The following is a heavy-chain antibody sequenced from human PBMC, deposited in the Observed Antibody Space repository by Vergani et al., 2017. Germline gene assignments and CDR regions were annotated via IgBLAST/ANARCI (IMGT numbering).Heavy chain of an antibody. D-gene: IGHD2-21*01. CDR2: VFYGGRT. CDR1: GDSISTSSYA. CDR3: ARHISVVRPSSMTAFDY. J-gene: IGHJ4*02. Sequence: QVQLQESGPGLVKPSETLSLSCTVSGDSISTSSYAWGWIRQPPGKTLEWIGTVFYGGRTSYNPSLKSRVTLSLDTSKKQISLHLTSVTAADTAVYYCARHISVVRPSSMTAFDYWGQGTTVTISS. V-gene: IGHV4-39*01.